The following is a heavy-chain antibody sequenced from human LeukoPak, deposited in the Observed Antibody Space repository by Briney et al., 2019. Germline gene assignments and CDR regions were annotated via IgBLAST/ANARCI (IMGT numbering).Heavy chain of an antibody. J-gene: IGHJ4*02. V-gene: IGHV1-2*02. CDR2: VHPNSGDI. Sequence: ASVKVSCTASGYTFTAHHLHWVRRAPGQGLEWMGWVHPNSGDINYAQKFQGRVTMTRDTSASTAYMELNTLRFDDTAVYYCTCGRGFNYDYWGQGTLVTVSS. CDR1: GYTFTAHH. D-gene: IGHD6-25*01. CDR3: TCGRGFNYDY.